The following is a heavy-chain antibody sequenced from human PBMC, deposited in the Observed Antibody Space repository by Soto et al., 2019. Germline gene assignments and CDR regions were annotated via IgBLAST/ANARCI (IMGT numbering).Heavy chain of an antibody. CDR1: GGSISSSSYY. V-gene: IGHV4-39*01. J-gene: IGHJ4*02. CDR2: IYYSGST. Sequence: QLQLQESGPGLVKPSETLSLTCTVSGGSISSSSYYWGWIRQPPGKGLEWIGRIYYSGSTYYNPSLKSRVTISVDTSKNQFSLKLSSVTAADTAVYYCARLGRITIFGYFDYWGQGTLVTVSS. CDR3: ARLGRITIFGYFDY. D-gene: IGHD3-3*01.